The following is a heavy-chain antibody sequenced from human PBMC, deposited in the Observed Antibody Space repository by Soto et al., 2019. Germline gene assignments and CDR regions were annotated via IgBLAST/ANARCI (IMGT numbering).Heavy chain of an antibody. CDR1: GASFSGFY. V-gene: IGHV4-34*04. J-gene: IGHJ4*02. CDR3: ARGVSVTLAVQGGAPDKNYFDS. D-gene: IGHD1-26*01. Sequence: ETLSLTCAVSGASFSGFYWSWIRQSPGKGLEWIGEIDHSGITNHNTALKSRATMSVDTSKNQFSLKLRSVTAADTAVYYCARGVSVTLAVQGGAPDKNYFDSWSQGTLVTVSS. CDR2: IDHSGIT.